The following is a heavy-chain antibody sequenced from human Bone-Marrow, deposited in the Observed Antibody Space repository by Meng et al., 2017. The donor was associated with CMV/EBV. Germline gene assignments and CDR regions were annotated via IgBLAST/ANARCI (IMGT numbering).Heavy chain of an antibody. CDR2: IYSGGST. V-gene: IGHV3-53*01. D-gene: IGHD2-2*01. CDR3: ARDIVVVPAARYYYYYGMDV. J-gene: IGHJ6*02. CDR1: GFTVSSNY. Sequence: GGSLRLSCAASGFTVSSNYMSWVRQAPGKGLEWVSVIYSGGSTYYADSVKGRFTISRDNSKNTLYLQMNSLRAEDTAVYYCARDIVVVPAARYYYYYGMDVWGQGTTVTVSS.